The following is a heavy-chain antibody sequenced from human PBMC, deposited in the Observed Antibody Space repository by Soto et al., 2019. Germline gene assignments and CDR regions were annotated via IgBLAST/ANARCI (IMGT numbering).Heavy chain of an antibody. J-gene: IGHJ4*02. D-gene: IGHD3-22*01. Sequence: QVQLVESGGGVVQPGRSLRLSCAASGFTFSSYGMHWVRQAPGKGLEWVAVISYDGSNKYYADSVKGRFTISRDNSKNTLYLQMNSLRAEDTAVYYCATSPYYYDSSGTSYFDYWGQGTLVTVSS. V-gene: IGHV3-30*03. CDR2: ISYDGSNK. CDR1: GFTFSSYG. CDR3: ATSPYYYDSSGTSYFDY.